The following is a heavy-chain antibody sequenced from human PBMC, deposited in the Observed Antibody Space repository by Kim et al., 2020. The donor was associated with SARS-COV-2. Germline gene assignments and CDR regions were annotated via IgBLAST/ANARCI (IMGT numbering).Heavy chain of an antibody. J-gene: IGHJ4*02. CDR2: ISYDGSNK. Sequence: GGSLRLSCAASGFTFSSYGMHWVRQAPGKGLEWVAVISYDGSNKYYADSVKGRFTISRDNSKNTLYLQMNSLRAEDTAVYYCAKDLDVGATGGYFDYWGQGTLVTVSS. D-gene: IGHD1-26*01. CDR1: GFTFSSYG. V-gene: IGHV3-30*18. CDR3: AKDLDVGATGGYFDY.